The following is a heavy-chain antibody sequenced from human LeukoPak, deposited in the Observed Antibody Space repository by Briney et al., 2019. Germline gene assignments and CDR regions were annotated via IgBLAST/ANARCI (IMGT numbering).Heavy chain of an antibody. CDR2: ISSSSSYI. V-gene: IGHV3-21*01. D-gene: IGHD2-2*01. CDR1: GFTFSSYS. CDR3: ARGPRYCSSTSCYDAFDI. J-gene: IGHJ3*02. Sequence: GGSLRLSRAASGFTFSSYSMNWVRQAPGKGLEWVSSISSSSSYIYYADSVKGRFTISRDNAKNSLYLQMNSLRAEDTAVYYCARGPRYCSSTSCYDAFDIWGQGTMVTVSS.